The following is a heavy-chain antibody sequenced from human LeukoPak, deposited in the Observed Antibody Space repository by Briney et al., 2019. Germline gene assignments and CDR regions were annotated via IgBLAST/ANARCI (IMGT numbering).Heavy chain of an antibody. CDR2: ISSSGNI. D-gene: IGHD3-10*01. CDR1: GFTFSDYY. Sequence: GGSLRLSCAASGFTFSDYYMSRIRQAPGKGLEWVSYISSSGNIYYADSVKGRFTISRDNAKDSLYLQMNSLRADDTAIYYCARVISGTYGLDYWGQGTLVTVSS. V-gene: IGHV3-11*01. J-gene: IGHJ4*02. CDR3: ARVISGTYGLDY.